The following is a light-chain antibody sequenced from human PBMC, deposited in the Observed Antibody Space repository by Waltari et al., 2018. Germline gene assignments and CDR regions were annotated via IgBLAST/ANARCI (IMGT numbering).Light chain of an antibody. Sequence: QSVLTQPPSVSADPGQKVTISCSGSSSDLGNHFVSWYQQFPGAAPKLLIYENNKRPSGIPDRFSGSKSGTSATLGITGLQTGDEADYYCGTWDNSMRRVFGGGTKLTVL. J-gene: IGLJ3*02. CDR3: GTWDNSMRRV. CDR2: ENN. V-gene: IGLV1-51*02. CDR1: SSDLGNHF.